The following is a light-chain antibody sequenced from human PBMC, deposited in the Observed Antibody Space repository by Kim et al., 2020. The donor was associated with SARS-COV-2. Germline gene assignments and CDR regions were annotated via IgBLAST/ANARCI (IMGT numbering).Light chain of an antibody. Sequence: RFTISCTGSGSNIGAGYDVHWYQQLPGTAPKLLIYGNSNRPSGVPDRFSGSKSGTSASLAITGLQAEDEADYYCQSYDSSLSGYVFGTGTKVTVL. CDR1: GSNIGAGYD. CDR3: QSYDSSLSGYV. V-gene: IGLV1-40*01. J-gene: IGLJ1*01. CDR2: GNS.